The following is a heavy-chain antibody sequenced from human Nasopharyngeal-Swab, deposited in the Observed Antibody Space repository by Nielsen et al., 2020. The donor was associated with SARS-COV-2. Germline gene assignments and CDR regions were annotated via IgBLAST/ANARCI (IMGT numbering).Heavy chain of an antibody. CDR2: IIPIFGTA. V-gene: IGHV1-69*13. J-gene: IGHJ4*02. Sequence: SVKVSCKASGGTFSSYAVSWVRQAPGQGLEWMGGIIPIFGTANYAQKFQGRVTITADESTSTAYMELSSLRSEDTAVYYCAREERLLRRYGFDYWGQGTLVTVSS. CDR1: GGTFSSYA. D-gene: IGHD3-22*01. CDR3: AREERLLRRYGFDY.